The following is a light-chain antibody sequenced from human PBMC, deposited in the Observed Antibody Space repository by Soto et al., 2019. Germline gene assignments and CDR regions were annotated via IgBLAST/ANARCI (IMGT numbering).Light chain of an antibody. CDR2: KAS. CDR1: QSIKNW. V-gene: IGKV1-5*03. Sequence: DIQMTQSPSTLSASVGDRVTITCRASQSIKNWLAWYQQKPGEAPKLLIYKASTLESGVPSRFSGRGSGTEFTLTISCLQPDDVATYYCQQYNSYSQFTFGPGTKVDIK. CDR3: QQYNSYSQFT. J-gene: IGKJ3*01.